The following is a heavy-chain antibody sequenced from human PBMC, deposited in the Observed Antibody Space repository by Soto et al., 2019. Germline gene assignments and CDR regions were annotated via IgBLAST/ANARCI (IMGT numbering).Heavy chain of an antibody. Sequence: QVQLVQSGAEVKKPGSSVKVSCKASGGTFSSYAISWVRQAPGQGLEWMGGIIPIFGTANYEQKFQGRVTITADESTSTAYMELSSLRSEDTAVYYCASLGGGDIVAPITDPLRRGSDYWGQGTLVTVSS. CDR1: GGTFSSYA. CDR3: ASLGGGDIVAPITDPLRRGSDY. V-gene: IGHV1-69*01. D-gene: IGHD5-12*01. CDR2: IIPIFGTA. J-gene: IGHJ4*02.